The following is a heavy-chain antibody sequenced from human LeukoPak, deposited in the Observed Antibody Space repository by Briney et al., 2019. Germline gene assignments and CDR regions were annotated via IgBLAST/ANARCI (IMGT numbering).Heavy chain of an antibody. J-gene: IGHJ4*02. D-gene: IGHD6-13*01. Sequence: SETLSLTCTVSGGSISSYYWSWIRQPPGKGLEWIGYIYYSGSTNYNPSLKSRVTISVGTSKNQFSLKLSSVTAADTAVYYCARGIAAAGNDYWGQGTLVTVSS. CDR2: IYYSGST. V-gene: IGHV4-59*08. CDR3: ARGIAAAGNDY. CDR1: GGSISSYY.